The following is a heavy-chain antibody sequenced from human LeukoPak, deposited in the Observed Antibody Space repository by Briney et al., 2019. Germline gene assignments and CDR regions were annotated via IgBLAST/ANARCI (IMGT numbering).Heavy chain of an antibody. CDR3: ARDGFYYYDSSGYYV. V-gene: IGHV1-2*02. D-gene: IGHD3-22*01. J-gene: IGHJ4*02. CDR1: GYTXTGYY. Sequence: ASVKVSCKASGYTXTGYYMHGVRQAPGQGLEWMGWINPNSGGTNYAQKFQGRVTMTRDTSISTAYMELSRLRSDDTAVYYCARDGFYYYDSSGYYVWGQGTLVTVSS. CDR2: INPNSGGT.